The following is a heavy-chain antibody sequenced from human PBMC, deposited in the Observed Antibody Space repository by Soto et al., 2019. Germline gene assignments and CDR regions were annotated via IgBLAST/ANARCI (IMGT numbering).Heavy chain of an antibody. CDR1: GGSISSSSYY. Sequence: ASETLSLTCTVSGGSISSSSYYWGWIRQPPGKGLEWIGSIYYSGSTYYNPSLKSRVTISVDTSKNQFSLKLSSVTAADTAVYYCARDRKPGYCSGGSCYSRYNWFDPWGQGTLVTVSS. V-gene: IGHV4-39*07. J-gene: IGHJ5*02. CDR3: ARDRKPGYCSGGSCYSRYNWFDP. CDR2: IYYSGST. D-gene: IGHD2-15*01.